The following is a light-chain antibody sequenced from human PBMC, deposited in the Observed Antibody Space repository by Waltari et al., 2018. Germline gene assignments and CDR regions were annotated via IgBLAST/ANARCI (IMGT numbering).Light chain of an antibody. J-gene: IGLJ3*02. CDR1: SSNLGAGYD. CDR2: RNN. CDR3: QSYDSSLTAWV. V-gene: IGLV1-40*01. Sequence: QSVLTQPPSVSAAPGQRVTISCTVSSSNLGAGYDVHWSQQLPGPPPKLLPFRNNNRPAGVPDRFSGSKSGTSASLAITGLQAEDEADYSCQSYDSSLTAWVFGGGTRVTVL.